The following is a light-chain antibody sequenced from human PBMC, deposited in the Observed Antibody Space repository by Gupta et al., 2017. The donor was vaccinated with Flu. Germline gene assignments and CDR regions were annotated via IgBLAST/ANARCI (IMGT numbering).Light chain of an antibody. CDR2: QAS. CDR1: QSISTW. J-gene: IGKJ1*01. Sequence: DIQMTQSPSALSASVGDRVTITCRASQSISTWLAWYQQKPGKATKLLVSQASSLQSGVSSRFSGSGSGTEFTLTISSLQPDDSATYSCQQYNTYPTFGQGTKVEI. V-gene: IGKV1-5*03. CDR3: QQYNTYPT.